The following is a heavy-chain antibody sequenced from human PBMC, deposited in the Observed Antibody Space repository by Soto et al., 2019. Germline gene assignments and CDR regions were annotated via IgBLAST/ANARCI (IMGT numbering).Heavy chain of an antibody. D-gene: IGHD3-10*01. Sequence: GGSLRLSCASSGFTFSSHAMSLVRQAPGKGLEWVSVISDSDGTTYYADSVKGRFTVSRDNSKNTLYVQMNSLRAEDTAVYYCAKGGLRGSGSYYQIDYWGQGTLVTVSS. CDR1: GFTFSSHA. CDR3: AKGGLRGSGSYYQIDY. J-gene: IGHJ4*02. CDR2: ISDSDGTT. V-gene: IGHV3-23*01.